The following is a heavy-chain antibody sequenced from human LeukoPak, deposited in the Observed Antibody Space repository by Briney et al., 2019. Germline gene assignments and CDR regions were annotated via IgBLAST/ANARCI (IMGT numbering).Heavy chain of an antibody. Sequence: RASVKVSSKVSGDTLTELSTRWVRRAPGKGREGRGGFDPEDGETFYAQKLQGRVTMTEDTSTDTAYLELSSLRSEDTAVYYCATDYYYDSSGTYYTVDYWGQGTMVTVSS. J-gene: IGHJ4*02. CDR3: ATDYYYDSSGTYYTVDY. CDR1: GDTLTELS. D-gene: IGHD3-22*01. V-gene: IGHV1-24*01. CDR2: FDPEDGET.